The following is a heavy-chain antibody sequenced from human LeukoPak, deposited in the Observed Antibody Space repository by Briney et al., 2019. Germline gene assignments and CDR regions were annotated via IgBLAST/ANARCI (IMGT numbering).Heavy chain of an antibody. V-gene: IGHV3-7*01. Sequence: PGGSLRLSCAASGFTISSYWMSWVRQAPGKGLEWVANIKQDGSEKYYVDSVKGRFTISRDNAKNSLYLQMNSLRVEDTAVYYCAREEGGYYYGDYWGQGTLVTVSS. D-gene: IGHD3-22*01. CDR1: GFTISSYW. J-gene: IGHJ4*02. CDR3: AREEGGYYYGDY. CDR2: IKQDGSEK.